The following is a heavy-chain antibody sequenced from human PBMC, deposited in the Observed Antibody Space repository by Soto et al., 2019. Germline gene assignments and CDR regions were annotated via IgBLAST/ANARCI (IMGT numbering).Heavy chain of an antibody. V-gene: IGHV1-2*04. D-gene: IGHD3-22*01. CDR1: GYTFTSYY. J-gene: IGHJ4*02. CDR3: ATEYYYDSSGYYYFY. Sequence: ASVKVSCKASGYTFTSYYMHWVRQAPGQGLEWMGRINPNSGSTNYAQKFQGWVTMTRDTSISTAYMELSRLRSDDTAVYYCATEYYYDSSGYYYFYWGQGTLVTVSS. CDR2: INPNSGST.